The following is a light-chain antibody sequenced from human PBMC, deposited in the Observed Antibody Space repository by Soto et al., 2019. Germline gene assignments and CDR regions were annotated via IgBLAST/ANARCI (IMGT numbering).Light chain of an antibody. CDR3: QQYGSSLWT. V-gene: IGKV3-20*01. CDR2: GAS. Sequence: EIVLTQSPGTLSLSPGERATLSCRASQSVSSSYLAWYQQKPGQAPRLLIYGASSRATGIPGRFSGSGSGTDFTLTISRREPEDCAVYYCQQYGSSLWTFGQGTKVEIK. CDR1: QSVSSSY. J-gene: IGKJ1*01.